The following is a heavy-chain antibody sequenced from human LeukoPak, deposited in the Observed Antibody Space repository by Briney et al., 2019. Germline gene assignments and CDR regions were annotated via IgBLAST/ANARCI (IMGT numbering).Heavy chain of an antibody. D-gene: IGHD3-16*01. CDR1: GFTFSSYS. V-gene: IGHV3-21*01. CDR3: ARDALGEAFDI. CDR2: ISSSRSYI. Sequence: GGSQRLSCAASGFTFSSYSMNWVRQAPGKGLEWVSCISSSRSYIYYADSVKGRFTISRDDAKNSLYLQMNSLRAEDTAVYYCARDALGEAFDIWGQGTMVTVSS. J-gene: IGHJ3*02.